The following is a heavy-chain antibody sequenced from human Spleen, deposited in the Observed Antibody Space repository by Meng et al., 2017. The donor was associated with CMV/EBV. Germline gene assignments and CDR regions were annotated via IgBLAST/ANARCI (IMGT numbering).Heavy chain of an antibody. Sequence: GGSLRLSCAAAAFTFSDYWMTWVRQAPGKGLEWVGHIKSKIDGATADYAAPVEGRFTISRDDSRNTLYLQMKSLKTEDTAVYYCTTDVPFTGGGAIAYWGQGTLVTVSS. CDR1: AFTFSDYW. CDR3: TTDVPFTGGGAIAY. V-gene: IGHV3-15*01. CDR2: IKSKIDGATA. J-gene: IGHJ4*02. D-gene: IGHD3-16*01.